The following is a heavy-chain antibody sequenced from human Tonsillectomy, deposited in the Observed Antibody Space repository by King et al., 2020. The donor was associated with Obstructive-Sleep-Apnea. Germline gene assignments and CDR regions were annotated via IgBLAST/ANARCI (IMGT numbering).Heavy chain of an antibody. CDR3: ASAHSLGYSFVDNTMDV. V-gene: IGHV3-7*03. CDR1: GFTFGNYC. D-gene: IGHD5-18*01. CDR2: IKEDGGDK. J-gene: IGHJ6*02. Sequence: VQLVESGGGLVQPGGSLRLSCAASGFTFGNYCMSWVRQAPGKGLEWVANIKEDGGDKYYVDSVKGRFTISRDNSKNSLCLQMNSLRAEDTAVYYCASAHSLGYSFVDNTMDVWGQGTTVTVSS.